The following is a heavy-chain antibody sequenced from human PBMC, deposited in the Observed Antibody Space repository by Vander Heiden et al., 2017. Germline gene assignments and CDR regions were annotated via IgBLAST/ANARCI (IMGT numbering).Heavy chain of an antibody. CDR2: ISGSGGST. Sequence: EVQLLESGGGLVQPGGSLSLSCAASGFTFSSYAMSWGRQAPGKGLEWVSAISGSGGSTYYADSVKGRFTISRDNSKNTLYLQMNSLRAEDTAVYYCAILSGSSSDGMDVWGQGTTVTVSS. J-gene: IGHJ6*02. V-gene: IGHV3-23*01. D-gene: IGHD6-6*01. CDR3: AILSGSSSDGMDV. CDR1: GFTFSSYA.